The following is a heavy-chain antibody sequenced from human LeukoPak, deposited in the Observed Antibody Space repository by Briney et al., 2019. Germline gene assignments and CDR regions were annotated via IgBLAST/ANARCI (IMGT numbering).Heavy chain of an antibody. D-gene: IGHD1-1*01. V-gene: IGHV4-59*08. J-gene: IGHJ4*02. CDR3: ARHPTGTTMSFDY. Sequence: SETLSLTCTVSGGSISRYCWSWIRQPPGKGLEWIGYIYYSGSTNYIPSLQSRVTISVDTSKSQFSLNLSSVTAADTAVYYCARHPTGTTMSFDYWGQGILVTVSS. CDR2: IYYSGST. CDR1: GGSISRYC.